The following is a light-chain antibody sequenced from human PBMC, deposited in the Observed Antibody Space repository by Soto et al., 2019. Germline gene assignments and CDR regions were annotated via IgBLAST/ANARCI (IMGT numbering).Light chain of an antibody. CDR2: GAS. CDR3: QQYNSQWT. V-gene: IGKV3-15*01. J-gene: IGKJ1*01. Sequence: EIVMTQSPATLSVSPGERATLSCRASQSLSTNLAWYQQKPGQAPRLLIYGASTRATGIPARFSGSGSGTEFTLTISSLQSEDFATYYCQQYNSQWTFGQGTKVEFK. CDR1: QSLSTN.